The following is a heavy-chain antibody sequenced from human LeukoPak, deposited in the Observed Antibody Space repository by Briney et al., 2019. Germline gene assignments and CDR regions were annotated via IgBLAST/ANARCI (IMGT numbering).Heavy chain of an antibody. CDR1: GGSTSSYY. D-gene: IGHD3-22*01. CDR3: ARAVVFYYDGSGYSTRFDY. J-gene: IGHJ4*02. CDR2: IYYSGST. Sequence: SETLSLTCTVSGGSTSSYYWSWIRQPPGKGLEWIGYIYYSGSTSYTPSLKSRVTISLDTSKNQFSLKVRSVTAADAAMYYCARAVVFYYDGSGYSTRFDYWGQGTLVTVSS. V-gene: IGHV4-59*01.